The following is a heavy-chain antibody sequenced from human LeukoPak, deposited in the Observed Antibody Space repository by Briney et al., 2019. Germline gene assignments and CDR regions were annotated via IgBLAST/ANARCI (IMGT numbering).Heavy chain of an antibody. J-gene: IGHJ4*02. V-gene: IGHV4-4*07. CDR2: IYTSGST. Sequence: KTSETLSLTCTVSGGSITSYFWTWIRQPAGKGLEWIGRIYTSGSTNYNPSLKSRVTMSVDTSKNQFSLKLSSVTAADTAAYYCARDRGWYYFDYWGQGTLVTVSS. D-gene: IGHD6-19*01. CDR1: GGSITSYF. CDR3: ARDRGWYYFDY.